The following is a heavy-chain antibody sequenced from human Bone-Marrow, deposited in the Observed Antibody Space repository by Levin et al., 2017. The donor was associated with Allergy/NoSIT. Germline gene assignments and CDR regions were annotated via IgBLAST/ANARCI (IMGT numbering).Heavy chain of an antibody. CDR2: INWNGGST. CDR3: ARVGYGSGSYYFGY. J-gene: IGHJ4*02. D-gene: IGHD3-10*01. V-gene: IGHV3-20*04. CDR1: GFTFDDHG. Sequence: GGSLRLSCAASGFTFDDHGMSWVRQAPGKGLEWVSGINWNGGSTGYADPVKGRFTISRDNAKNSLYLQMNRLRADDTALYYCARVGYGSGSYYFGYWGQGTLVTVSS.